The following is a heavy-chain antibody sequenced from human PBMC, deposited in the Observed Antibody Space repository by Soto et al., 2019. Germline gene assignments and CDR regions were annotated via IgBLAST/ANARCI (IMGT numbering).Heavy chain of an antibody. J-gene: IGHJ4*02. Sequence: PGGSLRLSCAASGFTFSSYGMHWVRQAPGKGLEWVAVISYDGSNKYYADSVKGRFTISRDNSKNTLYLQMNSLRAEDTAVYYCAKVQFSRFISYFDYWGQGTLVTVSS. CDR1: GFTFSSYG. CDR3: AKVQFSRFISYFDY. CDR2: ISYDGSNK. V-gene: IGHV3-30*18. D-gene: IGHD3-3*01.